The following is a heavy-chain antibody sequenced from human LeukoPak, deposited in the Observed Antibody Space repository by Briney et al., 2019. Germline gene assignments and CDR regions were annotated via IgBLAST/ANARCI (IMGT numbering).Heavy chain of an antibody. CDR3: ARAMRMTTVTTNYYYGMDV. J-gene: IGHJ6*02. V-gene: IGHV4-34*01. CDR2: INHSGST. CDR1: GGSFSGYY. Sequence: SETLSLTCAVYGGSFSGYYWSWIRQPPGKGLEWIGEINHSGSTNYNPSLKSRVAISVDTSRNQFSLKLSSVTAADTAVYYCARAMRMTTVTTNYYYGMDVWGRGSTVTVSS. D-gene: IGHD4-17*01.